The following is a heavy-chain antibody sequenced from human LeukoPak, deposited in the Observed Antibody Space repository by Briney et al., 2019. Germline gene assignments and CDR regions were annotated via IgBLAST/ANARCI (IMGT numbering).Heavy chain of an antibody. CDR2: ISAYNGNT. D-gene: IGHD6-13*01. CDR3: ARGLAAAGTSNWFDP. V-gene: IGHV1-18*01. Sequence: ASVKVSCKASGYTFTSYGISWVRQAPGQGLEWMGWISAYNGNTNYTQKLQGRVTMTTDTSTSTAYMELRSLRSDDTAVYYCARGLAAAGTSNWFDPWGQGTLVTVSS. J-gene: IGHJ5*02. CDR1: GYTFTSYG.